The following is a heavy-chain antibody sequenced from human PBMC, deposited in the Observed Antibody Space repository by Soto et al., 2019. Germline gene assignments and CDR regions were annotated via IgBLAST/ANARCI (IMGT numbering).Heavy chain of an antibody. J-gene: IGHJ6*04. CDR3: ARNRGGGSIFAGNYGMAV. CDR2: ISSSSSST. V-gene: IGHV3-11*06. D-gene: IGHD3-3*01. CDR1: GFIFRDFY. Sequence: GGSLRLSCAASGFIFRDFYMSWIRQVPGKGLEWLSKISSSSSSTDYADSVKGRFTISRDDAKNSLYLQMSSLRAEDTAVYYWARNRGGGSIFAGNYGMAVWAKGTTVTAS.